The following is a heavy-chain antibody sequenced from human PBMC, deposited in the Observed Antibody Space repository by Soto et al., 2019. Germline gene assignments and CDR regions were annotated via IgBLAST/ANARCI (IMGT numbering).Heavy chain of an antibody. CDR1: GYIFVNYG. V-gene: IGHV1-18*01. D-gene: IGHD3-16*01. Sequence: QVQLVQSGDEVRKPGSSVKVSCKASGYIFVNYGIAWVRQAPGQGLEWMGWISHDSGNTHYATKVQGRLKMTTDTSTRTAYMELGSLTSDDTGVYYCAMVDNYVTPTPRDVWGQGTTVTVSS. CDR3: AMVDNYVTPTPRDV. CDR2: ISHDSGNT. J-gene: IGHJ6*02.